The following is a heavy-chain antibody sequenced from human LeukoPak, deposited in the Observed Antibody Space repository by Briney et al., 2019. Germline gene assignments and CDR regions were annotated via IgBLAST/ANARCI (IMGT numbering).Heavy chain of an antibody. Sequence: ASVKVSCKASGYTFTGYYMHRVRQAPRQGLEWMGWINPNSGGTNYAQKFQGRVTMTRDTSISTAYMELSRLRSDDTAVYYCALSGRLLFRGGFDPWGQGTLVTVSS. CDR1: GYTFTGYY. CDR2: INPNSGGT. V-gene: IGHV1-2*02. D-gene: IGHD2-21*02. J-gene: IGHJ5*02. CDR3: ALSGRLLFRGGFDP.